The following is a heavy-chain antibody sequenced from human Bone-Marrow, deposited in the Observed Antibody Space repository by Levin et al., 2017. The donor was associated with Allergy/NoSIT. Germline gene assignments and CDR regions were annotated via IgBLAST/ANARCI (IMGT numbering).Heavy chain of an antibody. CDR2: ISSSSSYI. CDR3: ARPSSVGPTEPIDY. V-gene: IGHV3-21*01. Sequence: KAGGSLRLSCAASGFTFSSYSMNWVRQAPGKGLEWVSSISSSSSYIYYADSVKGRFTISRDNAKNSLYLQMNSLRAEDTAVYYCARPSSVGPTEPIDYWGQGTLVTVSS. J-gene: IGHJ4*02. CDR1: GFTFSSYS. D-gene: IGHD1-26*01.